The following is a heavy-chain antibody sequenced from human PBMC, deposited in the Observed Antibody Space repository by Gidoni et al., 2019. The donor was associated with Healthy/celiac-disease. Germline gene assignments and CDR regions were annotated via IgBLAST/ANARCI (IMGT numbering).Heavy chain of an antibody. CDR2: ISWNSGSI. CDR1: GFTFDDYA. V-gene: IGHV3-9*01. D-gene: IGHD3-22*01. Sequence: EVQLVESGGGLVQPGRSLRLSCAASGFTFDDYAMHWVRQAPGKGLEWVSGISWNSGSIGYADSVKGRFTISRDNAKNSLYLQMNSLRAEDTALYYCAKDRSWLLLNTLDYWGQGTLVTVSS. CDR3: AKDRSWLLLNTLDY. J-gene: IGHJ4*02.